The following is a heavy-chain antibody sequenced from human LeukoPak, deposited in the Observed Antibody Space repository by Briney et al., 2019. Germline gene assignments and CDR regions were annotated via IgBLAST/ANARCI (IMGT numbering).Heavy chain of an antibody. CDR3: ARVRVEFQPGSIGYCSGGSCYPDY. Sequence: PGGSLRLSCAASGFTVSSNYMSWVRQAPGKGLEWVSVIYSGGSTYYADSVKGRFTISRDNSKNTLYLQMNSLRAEDTAVYYCARVRVEFQPGSIGYCSGGSCYPDYWGQGTLVTVSS. CDR2: IYSGGST. V-gene: IGHV3-66*01. J-gene: IGHJ4*02. CDR1: GFTVSSNY. D-gene: IGHD2-15*01.